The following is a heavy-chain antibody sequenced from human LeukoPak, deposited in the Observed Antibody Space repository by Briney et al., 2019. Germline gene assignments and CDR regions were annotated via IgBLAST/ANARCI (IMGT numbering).Heavy chain of an antibody. CDR2: INWNSGSK. D-gene: IGHD5-18*01. CDR1: GFTFDDHG. V-gene: IGHV3-20*04. Sequence: PGGSLRLSCAASGFTFDDHGLSWVRQAPGKGLEWVSGINWNSGSKRYGASVKGRFTISRDNVKNSLYLQMNSLRAEDTAVYYCARTRAGYSYDFDYWGQGTLVTVSS. CDR3: ARTRAGYSYDFDY. J-gene: IGHJ4*02.